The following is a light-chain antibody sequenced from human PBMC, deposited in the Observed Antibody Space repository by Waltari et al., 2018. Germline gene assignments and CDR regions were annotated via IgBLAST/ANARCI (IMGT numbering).Light chain of an antibody. J-gene: IGLJ2*01. CDR3: GTWDSGLSVVV. CDR2: DDD. V-gene: IGLV1-51*01. Sequence: QSVLTQPPSVSAAPGQRVTISCSGSSSNIGRSYVCWYQHVPGTAPKLLIYDDDKRIPGIPGRFAGSKSGTSAVLGITGLQTEDEADYYCGTWDSGLSVVVFGGGTRLTVL. CDR1: SSNIGRSY.